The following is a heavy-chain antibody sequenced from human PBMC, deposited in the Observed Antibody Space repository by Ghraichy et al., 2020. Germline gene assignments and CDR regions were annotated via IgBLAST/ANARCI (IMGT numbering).Heavy chain of an antibody. CDR2: VDIGSRRI. CDR1: GFSFSDSP. D-gene: IGHD3-3*01. CDR3: AKGHDFWSVQPLDY. Sequence: GGSLRLSCVGSGFSFSDSPMNWVRQSPGKGLDWVSYVDIGSRRIYYADSVKGRFTISRDDDNSALHLQMNSLRAEDTAVCYCAKGHDFWSVQPLDYWGQGTLVTVSS. V-gene: IGHV3-23*03. J-gene: IGHJ4*02.